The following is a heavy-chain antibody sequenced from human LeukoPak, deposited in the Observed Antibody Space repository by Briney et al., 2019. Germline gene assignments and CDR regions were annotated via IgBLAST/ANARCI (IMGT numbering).Heavy chain of an antibody. V-gene: IGHV4-34*01. CDR1: GGSFSGCY. CDR3: ARGRVSSSTWHSTYYYYFYMDV. D-gene: IGHD4-11*01. CDR2: INHSGST. Sequence: SETLSLTCAVYGGSFSGCYWSWIRQPPGKGLEWIGEINHSGSTNYNPSLKSRVTISVDTSRNQFSLKLSSATAADTAVYFCARGRVSSSTWHSTYYYYFYMDVWGKGTTVTVSS. J-gene: IGHJ6*03.